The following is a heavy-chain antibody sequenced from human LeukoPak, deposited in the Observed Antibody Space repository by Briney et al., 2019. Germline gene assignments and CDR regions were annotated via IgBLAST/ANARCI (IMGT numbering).Heavy chain of an antibody. Sequence: PSETLSLTCTVSGGSISSSSYYWGWIRQPPGKGLEWIGSIYYSGSSYYNPSLKSRVTISVHTSKNQFSLKLSSVTAADTAVYYCARVDCSGGSCYFDYWGQGTLVTVSS. D-gene: IGHD2-15*01. CDR2: IYYSGSS. J-gene: IGHJ4*02. CDR1: GGSISSSSYY. V-gene: IGHV4-39*01. CDR3: ARVDCSGGSCYFDY.